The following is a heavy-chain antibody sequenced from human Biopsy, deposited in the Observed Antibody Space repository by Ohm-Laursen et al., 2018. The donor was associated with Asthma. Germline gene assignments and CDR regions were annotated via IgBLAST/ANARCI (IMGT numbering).Heavy chain of an antibody. D-gene: IGHD6-19*01. V-gene: IGHV4-30-4*01. CDR1: GASIKADDHY. CDR2: IHYSGST. J-gene: IGHJ5*02. Sequence: SQTLSLTYTVSGASIKADDHYWSWLRQPPGKGLEWFGFIHYSGSTSYNPSLKGGVTISVDTSKNQFSLKLSSVTAADTAVYYCARASVAASSNWFDPWGQGTLVTVSS. CDR3: ARASVAASSNWFDP.